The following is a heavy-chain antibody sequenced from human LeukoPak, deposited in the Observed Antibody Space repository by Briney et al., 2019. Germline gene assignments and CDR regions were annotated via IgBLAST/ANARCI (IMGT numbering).Heavy chain of an antibody. Sequence: PGGSLRLSCAASGFTFSDYYMSWIRQAPGKGLEWVSYISSSGSTIYYADSVEGRFTISRDNAKNSLYLQMNSLRAEDTAVYYCARLAYETVAGHSFRNWFDPWGQGTLVTVSS. CDR2: ISSSGSTI. CDR1: GFTFSDYY. J-gene: IGHJ5*02. D-gene: IGHD6-19*01. CDR3: ARLAYETVAGHSFRNWFDP. V-gene: IGHV3-11*01.